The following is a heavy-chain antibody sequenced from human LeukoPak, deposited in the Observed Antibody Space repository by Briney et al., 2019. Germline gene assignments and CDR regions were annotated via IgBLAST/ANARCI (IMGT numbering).Heavy chain of an antibody. CDR2: ISWNSGSI. CDR1: GFTFDDYA. CDR3: AKDSSYGMDV. V-gene: IGHV3-9*01. J-gene: IGHJ6*02. Sequence: PGGSLRLSCAASGFTFDDYAMHWVRQAPGKGLEWVSGISWNSGSIGYADSVKGRFTISRDNAKNSLYLQMNSLRAEDTALYYCAKDSSYGMDVWGQGTTVTVSS.